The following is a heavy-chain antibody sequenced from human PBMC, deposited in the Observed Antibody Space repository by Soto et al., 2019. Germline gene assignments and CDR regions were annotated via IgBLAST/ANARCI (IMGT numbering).Heavy chain of an antibody. Sequence: QVQLQQWGAGLLKPSETLSLTCAVYGGSFSGYYWTWIRQPPGKGLEWIGEINHSGSTNYNPSLKNRVTIAVDTSKTQFSVKLSSVTAADTAVYYCARVFQGYSGYDGYSAEYYSYGMHVWGQGTTVTVSS. D-gene: IGHD5-12*01. CDR3: ARVFQGYSGYDGYSAEYYSYGMHV. CDR1: GGSFSGYY. J-gene: IGHJ6*02. V-gene: IGHV4-34*01. CDR2: INHSGST.